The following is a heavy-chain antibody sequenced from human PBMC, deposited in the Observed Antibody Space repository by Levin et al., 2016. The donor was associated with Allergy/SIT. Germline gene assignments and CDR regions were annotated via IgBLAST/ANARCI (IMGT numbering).Heavy chain of an antibody. CDR1: GFTFSSYS. CDR3: ARDVTYYDSSGYYYGVLDY. J-gene: IGHJ4*02. D-gene: IGHD3-22*01. V-gene: IGHV3-21*01. Sequence: GESLKISCAASGFTFSSYSMNWVRQAPGKGLEWVSSISSSSSYIYYADSVKGRFTISRDNAKNSLYLQMNSLRAEDTAVYYCARDVTYYDSSGYYYGVLDYWGQGTLVTVSS. CDR2: ISSSSSYI.